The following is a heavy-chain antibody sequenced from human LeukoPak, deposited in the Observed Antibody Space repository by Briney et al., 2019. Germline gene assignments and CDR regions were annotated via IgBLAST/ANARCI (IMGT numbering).Heavy chain of an antibody. V-gene: IGHV4-59*01. D-gene: IGHD3-22*01. CDR1: GGSIRNYY. CDR3: ATLRYYDSRINAFDI. J-gene: IGHJ3*02. Sequence: SETLSLTCTVSGGSIRNYYWSWIRQPPGKGLEWIGYIYYSGSTNYNPSLKSRVTISVDTSKNQFSLKLSSVTAADTAVYYCATLRYYDSRINAFDIWGQGTMVTVSS. CDR2: IYYSGST.